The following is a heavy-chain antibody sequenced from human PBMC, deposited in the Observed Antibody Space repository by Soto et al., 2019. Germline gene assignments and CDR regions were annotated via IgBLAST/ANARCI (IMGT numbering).Heavy chain of an antibody. D-gene: IGHD2-2*01. CDR2: INHGGST. J-gene: IGHJ5*02. Sequence: SETLSLTCTVSGASFRSTYWSWIRQPPGKGLEWIGEINHGGSTNYNPSLKSRVTISVDTSKNQFSLKLSSVTAADTAVYYYARRYKGLVVVPAAIEDWFDPWGQGTLVTVSS. V-gene: IGHV4-34*01. CDR1: GASFRSTY. CDR3: ARRYKGLVVVPAAIEDWFDP.